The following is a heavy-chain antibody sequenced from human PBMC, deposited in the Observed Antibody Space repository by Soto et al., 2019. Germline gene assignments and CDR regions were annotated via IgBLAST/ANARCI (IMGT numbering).Heavy chain of an antibody. CDR1: GYTCTMYA. J-gene: IGHJ5*02. Sequence: SVKVSCKASGYTCTMYAMHCVLQSPLQRRDWMGCINAGNGNTKYSQKFQGRVTITRDTSASTAYMELSSLRSEDTAVYYCARDRKLELRPFDPWGQGTLVTVSS. CDR2: INAGNGNT. V-gene: IGHV1-3*01. CDR3: ARDRKLELRPFDP. D-gene: IGHD1-7*01.